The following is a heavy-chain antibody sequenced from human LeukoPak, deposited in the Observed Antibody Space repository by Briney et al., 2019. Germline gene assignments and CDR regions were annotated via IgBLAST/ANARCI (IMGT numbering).Heavy chain of an antibody. D-gene: IGHD1-1*01. Sequence: ASVRVSCKASGYTFTDFYLNWVRQAPGQGLEWMAWINPFSGATSYAEKFQGRVTMTWDTSISTAYMELLGLRSDDTAVYCCATSTVTHTRDPWGQGTLVTVSS. CDR1: GYTFTDFY. J-gene: IGHJ5*02. CDR3: ATSTVTHTRDP. V-gene: IGHV1-2*02. CDR2: INPFSGAT.